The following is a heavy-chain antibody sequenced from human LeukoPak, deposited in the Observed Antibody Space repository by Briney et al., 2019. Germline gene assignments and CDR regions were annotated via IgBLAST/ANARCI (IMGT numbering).Heavy chain of an antibody. D-gene: IGHD4/OR15-4a*01. CDR1: GYTFTSYG. Sequence: GASVKVFCKASGYTFTSYGISWVRQAPGQGLERMGWISAYNGNTNYAQKLQGRVTMTTDTSTSTTYMELRRLRSDDTAVYYRASDHAIATMALELDYWGQGTLVTVSS. J-gene: IGHJ4*02. CDR2: ISAYNGNT. V-gene: IGHV1-18*04. CDR3: ASDHAIATMALELDY.